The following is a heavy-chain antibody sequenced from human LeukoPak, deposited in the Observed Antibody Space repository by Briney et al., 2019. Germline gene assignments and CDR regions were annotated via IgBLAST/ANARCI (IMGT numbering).Heavy chain of an antibody. D-gene: IGHD3-22*01. CDR1: GYSISSGYY. Sequence: SETLSLTCTVSGYSISSGYYWGWIRQPPGKGLEWIGSIYHSGSTYYNPSLKSRVTISVDTSKNQFSLKLSSVTAADTAVYYCACLTTADAFDIWGQGTMVTVPS. V-gene: IGHV4-38-2*02. J-gene: IGHJ3*02. CDR2: IYHSGST. CDR3: ACLTTADAFDI.